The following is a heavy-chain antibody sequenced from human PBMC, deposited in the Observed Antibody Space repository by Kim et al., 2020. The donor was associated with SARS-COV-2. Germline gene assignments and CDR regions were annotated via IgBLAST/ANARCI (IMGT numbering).Heavy chain of an antibody. CDR3: ASSKLTYGSGATVRASWFDP. D-gene: IGHD3-10*01. V-gene: IGHV4-34*01. J-gene: IGHJ5*02. CDR2: INHSGST. CDR1: GGSFSGYY. Sequence: SETLSLTCAVYGGSFSGYYWSWIRQPPGKGLEWIGEINHSGSTNYNPSLKSRVTISVDTSKNQFSLKLSSVTAADTAVYYCASSKLTYGSGATVRASWFDPWGQGTLVTVSS.